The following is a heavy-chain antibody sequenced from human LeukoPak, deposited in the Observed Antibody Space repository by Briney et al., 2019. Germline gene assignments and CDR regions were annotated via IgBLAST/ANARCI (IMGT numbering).Heavy chain of an antibody. V-gene: IGHV3-23*01. D-gene: IGHD1-26*01. Sequence: AGGSLRLSCAASGFTFSSCVMSWVRQAPGKGLEWVSTIIDSGNSIYYADSVEGRFTISRDNSKDTLYLQMDSLRAGDTAVYYCAKDPIFSGSYGVFDSWGQGTLVTVSS. CDR1: GFTFSSCV. CDR2: IIDSGNSI. J-gene: IGHJ4*02. CDR3: AKDPIFSGSYGVFDS.